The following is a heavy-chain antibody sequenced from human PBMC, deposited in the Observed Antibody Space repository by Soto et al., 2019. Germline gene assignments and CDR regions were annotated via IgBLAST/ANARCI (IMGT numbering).Heavy chain of an antibody. V-gene: IGHV3-33*01. CDR1: GFTFSSYG. Sequence: QVQLVESGGGVVQPGRSLRLSCAASGFTFSSYGMHWVRQAPGKGLEWVAVIWYDGSNKYYADSVKGRFTISRDNSKNTLYLQMNSLRAEDTAVYYCARDGVRAESFDYWGQGTLVTVSS. CDR2: IWYDGSNK. J-gene: IGHJ4*02. D-gene: IGHD2-2*01. CDR3: ARDGVRAESFDY.